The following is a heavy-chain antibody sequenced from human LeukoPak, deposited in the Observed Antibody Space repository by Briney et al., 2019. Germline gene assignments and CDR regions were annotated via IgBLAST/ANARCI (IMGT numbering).Heavy chain of an antibody. D-gene: IGHD2-2*01. J-gene: IGHJ4*02. CDR3: ARDSACSSTSCYRDFDY. CDR2: ISGSGGST. V-gene: IGHV3-23*01. CDR1: GFTFSSYA. Sequence: QAGGSLRLSCAASGFTFSSYAMSWVRQAPGKGLEWVSAISGSGGSTYYADSVKGRFTISRDNAKNSLYLQMNSLRAEDTAVYYCARDSACSSTSCYRDFDYWGQGTLVTVSS.